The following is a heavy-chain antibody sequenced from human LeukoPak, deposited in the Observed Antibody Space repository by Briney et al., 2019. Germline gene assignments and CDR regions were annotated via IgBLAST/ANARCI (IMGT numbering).Heavy chain of an antibody. CDR2: IIPIFRTA. Sequence: GASVKVSCKASGGTFSSYAISWVRQAPGQGLEWMGRIIPIFRTANYAQKFQGRVTITTDESTSTAYMELGSLRSEDTAVYYCAREVGDCSSTSCYKGYIDVWGKRTTVTVSS. CDR1: GGTFSSYA. CDR3: AREVGDCSSTSCYKGYIDV. V-gene: IGHV1-69*05. J-gene: IGHJ6*03. D-gene: IGHD2-2*02.